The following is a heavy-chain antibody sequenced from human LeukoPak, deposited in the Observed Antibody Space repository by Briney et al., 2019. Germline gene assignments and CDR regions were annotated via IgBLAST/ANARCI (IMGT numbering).Heavy chain of an antibody. V-gene: IGHV3-49*04. CDR2: IRSKAYGGTT. Sequence: GGSVRLSCTASGFTFGDYAMSWVRQAPGKGLEWAGFIRSKAYGGTTEYAASVKGRFTISRDDSKSIAYLQMNSLKTEDTAVYYCTRIPLGHVVFDYWGQGTLVTVSS. CDR1: GFTFGDYA. J-gene: IGHJ4*02. D-gene: IGHD3-22*01. CDR3: TRIPLGHVVFDY.